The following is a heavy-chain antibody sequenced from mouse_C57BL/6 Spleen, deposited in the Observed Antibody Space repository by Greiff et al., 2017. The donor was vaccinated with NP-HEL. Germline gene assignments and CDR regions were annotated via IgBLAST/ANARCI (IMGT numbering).Heavy chain of an antibody. CDR3: AREGPTISYYYAMDY. J-gene: IGHJ4*01. D-gene: IGHD2-10*01. CDR2: ISDGGSYT. CDR1: GFTFSSYA. V-gene: IGHV5-4*01. Sequence: EVHLVESGGGLVKPGGSLKLSCAASGFTFSSYAMSWVRQTPEKRLEWVATISDGGSYTYYPDNVKGRFTISRDNAKNNLYLQMSHLKSEDTAMYYCAREGPTISYYYAMDYWGQGTSVTVSS.